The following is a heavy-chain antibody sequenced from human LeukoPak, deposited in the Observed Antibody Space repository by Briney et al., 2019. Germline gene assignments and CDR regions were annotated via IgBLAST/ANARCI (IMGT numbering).Heavy chain of an antibody. CDR1: GFTFSSYG. CDR3: AKGLDYYGSGSGMDV. J-gene: IGHJ6*02. CDR2: ISYDGSNK. D-gene: IGHD3-10*01. V-gene: IGHV3-30*18. Sequence: PGRSLRPSCAASGFTFSSYGMHWVRQAPGKGLEWVAVISYDGSNKYYADSVKGRFTISRDNSKNTLYLQMNSLRAEDTAVYYCAKGLDYYGSGSGMDVWGQGTTVTVSS.